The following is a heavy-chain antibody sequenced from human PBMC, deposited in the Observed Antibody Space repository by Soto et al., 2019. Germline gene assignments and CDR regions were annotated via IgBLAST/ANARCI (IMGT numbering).Heavy chain of an antibody. Sequence: PGGSLRLSCAASGFTFSSYGMHWVRQAPGKGLEWVAVISYDGSNKYYADSVKGRFTISRDNSKNTLYLQMNSLRAEDTAVYYCAKDNSGYDNYYYYYYGMDVWGQGTTVTVSS. V-gene: IGHV3-30*18. CDR2: ISYDGSNK. J-gene: IGHJ6*02. CDR1: GFTFSSYG. CDR3: AKDNSGYDNYYYYYYGMDV. D-gene: IGHD5-12*01.